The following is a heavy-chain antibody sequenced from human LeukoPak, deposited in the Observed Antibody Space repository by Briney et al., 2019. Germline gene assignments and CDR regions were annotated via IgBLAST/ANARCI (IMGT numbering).Heavy chain of an antibody. J-gene: IGHJ4*02. V-gene: IGHV3-30*18. CDR3: GKDRPEDYDILTGYFDY. D-gene: IGHD3-9*01. Sequence: SVTLYCAASGFTCNSFGMLWLPPAPGLGREWVAVISYDGSNKYYEDCVKGRFTISRDNSKNTLYLQMNSLRAEDTAVNYWGKDRPEDYDILTGYFDYWGQGTLVTVSS. CDR1: GFTCNSFG. CDR2: ISYDGSNK.